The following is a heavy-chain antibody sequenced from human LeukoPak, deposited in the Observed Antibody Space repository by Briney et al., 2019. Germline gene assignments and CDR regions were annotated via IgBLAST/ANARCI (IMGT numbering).Heavy chain of an antibody. V-gene: IGHV3-21*01. D-gene: IGHD4-23*01. J-gene: IGHJ5*02. Sequence: GGSLRLSCAASGFTFRSYSMNWLRQAPGKGLECVSSISGNSNYISYADSVKGRFSISRDNAEDSVYLQMNSLRPEDTAVYYCARDRTSVIAPNWFDPWGQGSLVTVSS. CDR2: ISGNSNYI. CDR3: ARDRTSVIAPNWFDP. CDR1: GFTFRSYS.